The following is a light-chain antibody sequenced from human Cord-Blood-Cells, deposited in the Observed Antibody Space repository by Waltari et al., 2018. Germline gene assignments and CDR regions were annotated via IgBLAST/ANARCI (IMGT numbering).Light chain of an antibody. CDR1: QSISSY. J-gene: IGKJ1*01. Sequence: DIQMTQSPSSLSASVGDRVTITCRASQSISSYLNWYQQKPGKAPKLLIYAASSLQSGVPSRVSGSGSGTDFTLTISSLQPEDFATYYCQQSCSTSWTFGQGTKVEIK. V-gene: IGKV1-39*01. CDR3: QQSCSTSWT. CDR2: AAS.